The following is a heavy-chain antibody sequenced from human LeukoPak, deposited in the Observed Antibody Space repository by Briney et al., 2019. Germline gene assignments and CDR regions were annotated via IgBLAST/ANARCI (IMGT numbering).Heavy chain of an antibody. Sequence: PLETLSLTCAVYGGSFSGYYWSWIRQPPGKGLEWIGEINHSGSTNYNPSLKSRVTISVDTSKNQFSLKLSSVTAADTAVYYCARGGDYGDPSPLDYWGQGTLVTVSS. J-gene: IGHJ4*02. D-gene: IGHD4-17*01. CDR3: ARGGDYGDPSPLDY. CDR1: GGSFSGYY. CDR2: INHSGST. V-gene: IGHV4-34*01.